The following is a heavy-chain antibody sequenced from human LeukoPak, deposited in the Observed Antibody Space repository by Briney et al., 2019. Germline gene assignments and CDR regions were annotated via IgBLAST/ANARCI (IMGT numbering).Heavy chain of an antibody. J-gene: IGHJ4*02. CDR3: ARGGHYGLDY. CDR1: GGSISGHY. D-gene: IGHD3-10*01. CDR2: IYNSDSGST. Sequence: SETLSLTCIVSGGSISGHYWSWIRQHPGLGLEWIGYIYNSDSGSTNYNPSLKSRVTISVDTSKNQFSLKLSSVTAADTAVYYCARGGHYGLDYWGQGTLVTVSS. V-gene: IGHV4-59*11.